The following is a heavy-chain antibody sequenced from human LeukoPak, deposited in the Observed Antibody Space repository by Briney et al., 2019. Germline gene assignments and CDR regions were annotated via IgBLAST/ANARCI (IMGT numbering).Heavy chain of an antibody. CDR2: IDPSDSYT. Sequence: GESLNISCKGSGYSFTSYWISWVRQMPGKGLEWMGRIDPSDSYTNYSPSFQGHVTISADKSISTAYLQWSSLKASDTAMYYCARHDADYYDSSGDPRHYWGQGTLVTVSS. J-gene: IGHJ4*02. D-gene: IGHD3-22*01. CDR3: ARHDADYYDSSGDPRHY. V-gene: IGHV5-10-1*01. CDR1: GYSFTSYW.